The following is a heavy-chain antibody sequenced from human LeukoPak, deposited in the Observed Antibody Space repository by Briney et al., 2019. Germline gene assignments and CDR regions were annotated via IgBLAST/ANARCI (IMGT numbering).Heavy chain of an antibody. D-gene: IGHD3-10*01. V-gene: IGHV3-7*01. J-gene: IGHJ4*02. CDR2: IKQDGSEK. CDR1: GSTFSSYW. Sequence: GGSQRLSCAASGSTFSSYWMSWVRQAPGKGLEWVANIKQDGSEKYYVDSVKGRFTISRDNAKNSLYLQMNSLRGEDTAVYYCASHGVWFGELLDYFDYWGQGTLVTVSS. CDR3: ASHGVWFGELLDYFDY.